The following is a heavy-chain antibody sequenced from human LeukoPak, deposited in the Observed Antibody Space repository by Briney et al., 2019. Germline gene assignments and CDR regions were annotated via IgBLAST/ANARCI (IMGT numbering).Heavy chain of an antibody. CDR2: INTNTGNP. J-gene: IGHJ4*02. V-gene: IGHV7-4-1*02. CDR3: AREGLDYYDSSGYSELDY. CDR1: GYTFTSYA. D-gene: IGHD3-22*01. Sequence: ASVKVSCKASGYTFTSYAMNWVRQAPGQGLEWMGWINTNTGNPTYAQGFTGRFVFSLDTSVSTAYLQISSLKAEDTAVYYCAREGLDYYDSSGYSELDYWGQGTLVTVPS.